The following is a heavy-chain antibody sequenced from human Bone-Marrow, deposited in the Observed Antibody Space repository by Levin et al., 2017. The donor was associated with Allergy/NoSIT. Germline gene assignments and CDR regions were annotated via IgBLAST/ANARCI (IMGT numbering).Heavy chain of an antibody. CDR1: GYTFTGYY. Sequence: GESLKISCKASGYTFTGYYMHWVRQAPGQGLEWMGWINPNSGGTNYAQKFQGRVTMTRDTSISTAYMELSRLRSDDTAVYYCAGGNSSSWYYFDYWGQGTLVTVSS. CDR2: INPNSGGT. V-gene: IGHV1-2*02. J-gene: IGHJ4*02. D-gene: IGHD6-13*01. CDR3: AGGNSSSWYYFDY.